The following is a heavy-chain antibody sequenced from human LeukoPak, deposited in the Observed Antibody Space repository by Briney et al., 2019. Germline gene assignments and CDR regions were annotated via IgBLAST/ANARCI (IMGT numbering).Heavy chain of an antibody. CDR3: ARAAMTVVVTDFDY. Sequence: PSVKVSCKASGYTFTGYYMHWVRQAPGQGLEWMGWINPNSGGTNYAQKFQGRVTMTRDTSISTAYMELSRLRSDDTAVYYCARAAMTVVVTDFDYWGQGTLATVSS. V-gene: IGHV1-2*02. J-gene: IGHJ4*02. CDR1: GYTFTGYY. D-gene: IGHD3-22*01. CDR2: INPNSGGT.